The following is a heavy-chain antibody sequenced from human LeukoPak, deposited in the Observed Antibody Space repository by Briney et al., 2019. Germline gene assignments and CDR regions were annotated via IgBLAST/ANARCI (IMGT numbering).Heavy chain of an antibody. J-gene: IGHJ4*02. Sequence: GGSLRLSCAASGFTFSGYAMSWVRQAPGKGLEWVSAISGSGGSTYYADSVKGRFTISRDNSKNTLYLQMNSLRAEDTAVYYCAKGRKIVVEHPTRWGQGTLVTVSS. CDR2: ISGSGGST. D-gene: IGHD3-22*01. V-gene: IGHV3-23*01. CDR1: GFTFSGYA. CDR3: AKGRKIVVEHPTR.